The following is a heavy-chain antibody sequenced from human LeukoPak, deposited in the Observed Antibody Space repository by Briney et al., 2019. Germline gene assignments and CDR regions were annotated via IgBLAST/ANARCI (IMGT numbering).Heavy chain of an antibody. D-gene: IGHD5-12*01. CDR1: GYTFTGYY. V-gene: IGHV1-2*04. J-gene: IGHJ3*02. CDR3: ARCMSGYEGDAFDI. Sequence: ASVTVSCKASGYTFTGYYMHWVRQAPGQGLEWKGCINPNSGGTNYPQKFHGWVTITRDTSISTAYMEVRRQRSDDTAVYYCARCMSGYEGDAFDIWGQGTMVTVSS. CDR2: INPNSGGT.